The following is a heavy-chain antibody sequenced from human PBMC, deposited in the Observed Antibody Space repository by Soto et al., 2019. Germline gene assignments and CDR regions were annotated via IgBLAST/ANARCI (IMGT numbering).Heavy chain of an antibody. V-gene: IGHV3-9*01. D-gene: IGHD3-10*01. Sequence: SLRLSCAASGFTFEEHAMHWVRQVPGKGLEWLSGINWNSDNIGYADSLKGRFTISRDNAKNSLYLEMNSLEPEDAALYYCTKGLNPILIWYGEVFTSWGQGTLVTVSS. J-gene: IGHJ1*01. CDR2: INWNSDNI. CDR1: GFTFEEHA. CDR3: TKGLNPILIWYGEVFTS.